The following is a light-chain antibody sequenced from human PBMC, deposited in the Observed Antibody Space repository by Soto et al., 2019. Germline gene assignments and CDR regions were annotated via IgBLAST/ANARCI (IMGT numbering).Light chain of an antibody. CDR2: RDN. CDR3: ASWDTGLGGL. Sequence: QSVLTQPPSASGTPGQRVTISCSGRNSNIGKTYVHWYQQRPGTAPKLLIYRDNQRPSGVPDRFSGSKSGTSASLAISGLRSEDEADYYCASWDTGLGGLFGGGTKLTVL. J-gene: IGLJ3*02. CDR1: NSNIGKTY. V-gene: IGLV1-47*01.